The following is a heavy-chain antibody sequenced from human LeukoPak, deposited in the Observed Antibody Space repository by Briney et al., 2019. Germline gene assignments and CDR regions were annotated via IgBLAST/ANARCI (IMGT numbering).Heavy chain of an antibody. D-gene: IGHD2-21*02. Sequence: SVKVSCKASGGTFNSYAISWVRQAPGQGLKWMGRIIHIFGTANYAQKFQGRVTITTDESTNTAYMELSSLRSEDTAVYYCAREPLYCGGDCYSDYWGQGTLVTVTS. CDR1: GGTFNSYA. CDR3: AREPLYCGGDCYSDY. J-gene: IGHJ4*02. CDR2: IIHIFGTA. V-gene: IGHV1-69*05.